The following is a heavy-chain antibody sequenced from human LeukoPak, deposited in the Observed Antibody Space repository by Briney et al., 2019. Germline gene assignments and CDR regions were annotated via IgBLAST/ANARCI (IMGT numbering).Heavy chain of an antibody. CDR1: GYTFTSYG. J-gene: IGHJ6*03. Sequence: GASVKVSCKTSGYTFTSYGISWVRQAPGQGLEWMGWISAYNGNTNYAQKLQGRVTMTRDTSTSTVYMELSSLRSEDTAVYYCARDPYYYYYYMDVWGKGTTVTISS. V-gene: IGHV1-18*01. CDR2: ISAYNGNT. CDR3: ARDPYYYYYYMDV.